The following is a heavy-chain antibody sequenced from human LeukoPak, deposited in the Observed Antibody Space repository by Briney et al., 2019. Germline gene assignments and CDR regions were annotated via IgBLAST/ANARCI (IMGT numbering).Heavy chain of an antibody. V-gene: IGHV4-59*01. Sequence: SETLSLTCTVSGGSISSYYWSWIRQPPGKGLEWIGYIYYSGSTNYNPSLKSRVTISVDTSKNQFSLKLSSMTAADTAVYYCARGDYGDYEGAFDIWGQGTMVTVSS. CDR2: IYYSGST. CDR1: GGSISSYY. J-gene: IGHJ3*02. CDR3: ARGDYGDYEGAFDI. D-gene: IGHD4-17*01.